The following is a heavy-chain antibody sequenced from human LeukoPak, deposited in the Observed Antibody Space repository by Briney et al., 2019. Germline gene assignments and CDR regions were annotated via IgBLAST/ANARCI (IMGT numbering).Heavy chain of an antibody. CDR2: ISYDGSNK. CDR3: AKLDDYYDSSGYPDY. D-gene: IGHD3-22*01. Sequence: GGSLRLSCAASGFTFSSYGMHWVRQAPGKGLEWVAVISYDGSNKYYADSVKGRFTISRDNSKNTLYLQMNSLRAEDTAVYYCAKLDDYYDSSGYPDYWGQGTLVTVSS. CDR1: GFTFSSYG. J-gene: IGHJ4*02. V-gene: IGHV3-30*18.